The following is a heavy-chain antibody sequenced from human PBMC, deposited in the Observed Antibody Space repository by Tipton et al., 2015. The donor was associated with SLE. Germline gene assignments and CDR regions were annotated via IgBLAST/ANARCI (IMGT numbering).Heavy chain of an antibody. CDR3: ARTGGKDYYDFWSGLNWFDP. J-gene: IGHJ5*02. D-gene: IGHD3-3*01. V-gene: IGHV4-34*01. Sequence: TLSLTCTVSGGSISSYYWSWIRQPPGKGLEWIGEINHSGGTNYNPSLKSRVTISVDTSKNQFSLKLSSVTAADTAVYYCARTGGKDYYDFWSGLNWFDPWGQGTLVTVSS. CDR2: INHSGGT. CDR1: GGSISSYY.